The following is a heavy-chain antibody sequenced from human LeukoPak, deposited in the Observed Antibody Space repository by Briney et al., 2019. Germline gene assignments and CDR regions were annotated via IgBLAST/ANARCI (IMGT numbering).Heavy chain of an antibody. J-gene: IGHJ6*03. Sequence: SETLSLTCTVSGYSISSGYYWGWIRQPPGKGLEWIGSIYHSGSTYYNPSLKSQVTISVDTSKNQFSLKLSSVTAADTAVYYCARYGSSSYYYYYMDVWGKGTTVTVSS. CDR3: ARYGSSSYYYYYMDV. CDR1: GYSISSGYY. D-gene: IGHD6-6*01. CDR2: IYHSGST. V-gene: IGHV4-38-2*02.